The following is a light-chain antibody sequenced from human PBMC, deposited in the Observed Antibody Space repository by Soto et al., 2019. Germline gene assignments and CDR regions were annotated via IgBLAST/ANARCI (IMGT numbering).Light chain of an antibody. V-gene: IGKV1-39*02. CDR2: AAS. Sequence: TQMTQSPSSLSASVGDRVTITCRASQSISSYLNWYQQKPGKAPKLLIYAASSLQSGVPSRFSGSGSGTDFTLTISSLQPEDFAVYYCQKYNKWPRAVGQGTKVDIK. CDR3: QKYNKWPRA. J-gene: IGKJ1*01. CDR1: QSISSY.